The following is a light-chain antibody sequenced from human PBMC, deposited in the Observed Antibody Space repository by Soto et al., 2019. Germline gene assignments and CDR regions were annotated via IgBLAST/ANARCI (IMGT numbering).Light chain of an antibody. J-gene: IGKJ1*01. V-gene: IGKV1-5*03. CDR2: KAS. CDR3: QQYDRYPCT. CDR1: QSVNNW. Sequence: IQLTQSPSTLSASVGDRVTITCRASQSVNNWLAWYQQTPGKIPKLLIYKASSLETGVPSRFSGSGSVTDFTLTINSLQPDDFATDFCQQYDRYPCTFGQGTKVEIK.